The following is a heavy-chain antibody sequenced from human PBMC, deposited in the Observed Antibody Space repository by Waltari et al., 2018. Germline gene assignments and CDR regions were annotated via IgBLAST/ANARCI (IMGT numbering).Heavy chain of an antibody. J-gene: IGHJ4*02. Sequence: ASGYTFTNYYVDWMRQAPGQGLEWMGVMYPSDDSATYAQTFQGRVTFTKDTSTSTFYMQLSSVTSEDTAVYYCARRAAAALLLDYWGQGTLVTVSS. CDR1: GYTFTNYY. CDR3: ARRAAAALLLDY. D-gene: IGHD6-13*01. CDR2: MYPSDDSA. V-gene: IGHV1-46*01.